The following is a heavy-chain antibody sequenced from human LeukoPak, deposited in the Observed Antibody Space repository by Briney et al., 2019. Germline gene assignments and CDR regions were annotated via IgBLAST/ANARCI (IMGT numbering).Heavy chain of an antibody. CDR3: ARHYSGSDSNFDY. CDR2: ISRSSTYT. D-gene: IGHD5-12*01. CDR1: GFTFSDYY. V-gene: IGHV3-11*03. J-gene: IGHJ4*02. Sequence: GGSLRLSCAASGFTFSDYYMNWIRQAPGKGLECISYISRSSTYTNYADSVKGRFSISRDNAKNSLYLQMISLRAEDTAVYYCARHYSGSDSNFDYWGQGTLVIVSS.